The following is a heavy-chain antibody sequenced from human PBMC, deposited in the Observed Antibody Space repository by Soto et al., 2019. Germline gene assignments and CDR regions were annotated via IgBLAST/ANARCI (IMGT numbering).Heavy chain of an antibody. D-gene: IGHD2-15*01. CDR1: GYTFTRYT. Sequence: ASVKVSCKASGYTFTRYTMNWLRQSPGQRLEWMGWINPDNGNTKSSQKFQDRVIITRDTSASTAYMDLSSLRSEDTAVYYCARGIATGQLDPWGQGTLVTVSS. J-gene: IGHJ5*02. CDR3: ARGIATGQLDP. V-gene: IGHV1-3*01. CDR2: INPDNGNT.